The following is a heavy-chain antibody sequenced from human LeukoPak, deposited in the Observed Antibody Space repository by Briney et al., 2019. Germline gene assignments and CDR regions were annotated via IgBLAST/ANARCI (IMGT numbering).Heavy chain of an antibody. J-gene: IGHJ5*02. D-gene: IGHD2-2*01. CDR3: AREKKRAPVSYQLLLWGWFDP. CDR2: IFHDGST. Sequence: PSQTLSLTCTVSGGSISSGGYYWSWIRQPPGKGLEWIGYIFHDGSTYYNPSLKSRVTISVDRSKNQFSLKLSSVTAADTAVYYCAREKKRAPVSYQLLLWGWFDPWGQGTLVTVSS. V-gene: IGHV4-30-2*01. CDR1: GGSISSGGYY.